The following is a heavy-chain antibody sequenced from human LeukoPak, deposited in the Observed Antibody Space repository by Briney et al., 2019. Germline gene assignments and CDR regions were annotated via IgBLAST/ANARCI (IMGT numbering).Heavy chain of an antibody. CDR1: GFTFSSYG. D-gene: IGHD3-9*01. J-gene: IGHJ4*02. CDR3: ASPGEEYYDILTGYQPSYYFDY. Sequence: PGGSLRLSCAASGFTFSSYGMHWVRQAPGKGLEWVAVISYDGSNKYYADSVKGRFTISRDNSKNTLYLQMNSLRSEDTAVYYCASPGEEYYDILTGYQPSYYFDYWGQGTLVTVSS. V-gene: IGHV3-30*03. CDR2: ISYDGSNK.